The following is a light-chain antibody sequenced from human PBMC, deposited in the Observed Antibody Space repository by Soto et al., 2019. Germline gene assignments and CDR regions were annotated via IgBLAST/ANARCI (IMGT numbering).Light chain of an antibody. V-gene: IGKV3-20*01. J-gene: IGKJ1*01. Sequence: EIVLTQSPGTLSLSPGERATLSCRASQSVSSSYLAWYQQKPGQAPRLLIYGASSRATGIPDRFSGSGSGTDFTLTISRLESEYFAVYYCHQYDSSPVTFGQGTKGEIK. CDR2: GAS. CDR1: QSVSSSY. CDR3: HQYDSSPVT.